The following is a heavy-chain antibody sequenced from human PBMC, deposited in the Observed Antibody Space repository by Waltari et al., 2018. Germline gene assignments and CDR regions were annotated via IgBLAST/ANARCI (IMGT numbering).Heavy chain of an antibody. CDR3: ARGGGRVGATKEGGDAFDI. D-gene: IGHD1-26*01. J-gene: IGHJ3*02. V-gene: IGHV1-18*01. CDR2: ISAYNGNQ. CDR1: GYTFTSYG. Sequence: QVQLVQSGAEVKKPGASVKVSCKASGYTFTSYGISWVRQAPGQGLEWMGWISAYNGNQNYAQKLQGRVTMTTDTSTSTAYMELRSLRSDDTAVYYCARGGGRVGATKEGGDAFDIWGQGTMVTVSS.